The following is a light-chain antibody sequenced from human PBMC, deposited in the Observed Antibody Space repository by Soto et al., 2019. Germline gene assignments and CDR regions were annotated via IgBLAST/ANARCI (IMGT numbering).Light chain of an antibody. CDR3: QQYYDWPIT. Sequence: IVMTQSPATLSVSPGQRATLSCRASQSVSSNLAWYQQKPGQVPRLLIYAASTRATGIPARFSGSGSETEFTLTISSLQSEDFAVYYCQQYYDWPITFGQGTRLEIK. CDR2: AAS. J-gene: IGKJ5*01. V-gene: IGKV3-15*01. CDR1: QSVSSN.